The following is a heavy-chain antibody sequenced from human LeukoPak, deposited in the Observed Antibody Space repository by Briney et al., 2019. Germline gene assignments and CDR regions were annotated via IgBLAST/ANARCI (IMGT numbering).Heavy chain of an antibody. Sequence: GGSLRLSCTTSGFAFDDFAMSWVRQPAGKGLEWVGFIRRRAYGGAAEYAASVKGRFIISRDDSKGIAYLQMNSLKTEDTAVYYCGRNGLVDFDYWGQGSRVIVSP. CDR2: IRRRAYGGAA. J-gene: IGHJ4*02. CDR3: GRNGLVDFDY. CDR1: GFAFDDFA. V-gene: IGHV3-49*04.